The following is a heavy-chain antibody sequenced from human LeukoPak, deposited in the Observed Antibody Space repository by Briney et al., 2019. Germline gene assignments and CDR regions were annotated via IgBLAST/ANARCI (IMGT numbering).Heavy chain of an antibody. CDR2: ISAYNGNT. CDR3: ARDKGFQYCSSTSCLPNFDY. J-gene: IGHJ4*02. V-gene: IGHV1-18*01. Sequence: GASVKVSCKASGYTFTSYGISWVRQAPGQGLEWMGWISAYNGNTNYAQKLQGRVTMTTDTSTSTAYMELRSLRSDDTAVYYCARDKGFQYCSSTSCLPNFDYWGQGTLVTVSS. D-gene: IGHD2-2*01. CDR1: GYTFTSYG.